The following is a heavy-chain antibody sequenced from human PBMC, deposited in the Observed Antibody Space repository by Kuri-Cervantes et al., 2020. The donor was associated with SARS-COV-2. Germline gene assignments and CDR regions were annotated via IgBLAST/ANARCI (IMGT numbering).Heavy chain of an antibody. V-gene: IGHV4-30-4*02. CDR2: IYYSGST. J-gene: IGHJ6*02. CDR3: ARQGANYYYYGMDV. Sequence: SETLSLTCTVSGGSISSGDYYWSWIRQPPGKGLEWIGYIYYSGSTYYNPSLKRRVTISVDTSKDQFSLKLSSVTDADTAVYYCARQGANYYYYGMDVWGQGTTVTVSS. CDR1: GGSISSGDYY. D-gene: IGHD4/OR15-4a*01.